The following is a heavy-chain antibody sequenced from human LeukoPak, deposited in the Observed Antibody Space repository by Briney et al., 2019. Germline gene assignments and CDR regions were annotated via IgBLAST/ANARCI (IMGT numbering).Heavy chain of an antibody. CDR2: MNPNSGNT. Sequence: ASVKVSCKASGYTFTSYDINWVRQATGQGLEWMGWMNPNSGNTGYAQKFQGRVTMTRNTSIITAYMELSSLRSEDTAVYYCARGRINRWLQLFIWGQGTLVTVSS. D-gene: IGHD5-24*01. CDR1: GYTFTSYD. J-gene: IGHJ4*02. CDR3: ARGRINRWLQLFI. V-gene: IGHV1-8*01.